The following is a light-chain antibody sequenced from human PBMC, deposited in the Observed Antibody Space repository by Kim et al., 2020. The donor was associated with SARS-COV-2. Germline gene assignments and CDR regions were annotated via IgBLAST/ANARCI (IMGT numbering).Light chain of an antibody. J-gene: IGLJ1*01. CDR3: SSYTSSSTYV. V-gene: IGLV2-14*04. CDR1: SSDVGGYNY. Sequence: GQSITISCTGTSSDVGGYNYFSWYQQHPGKAPKLMIYDVSKRPSGVSNRFSGSKSGNTASLTISGLQSEDEADYYCSSYTSSSTYVFGTGTKVTVL. CDR2: DVS.